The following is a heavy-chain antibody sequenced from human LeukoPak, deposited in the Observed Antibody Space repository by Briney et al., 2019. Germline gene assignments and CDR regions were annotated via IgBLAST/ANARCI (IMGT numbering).Heavy chain of an antibody. D-gene: IGHD3-22*01. CDR2: ISPSADRT. CDR1: GSTFSSYA. Sequence: GGSLRLSCAASGSTFSSYAMSWVRQAPWKGLEWVSFISPSADRTSNADSVEGRFTISRDNPRNTLYLQMNSLRDEDTAVYYCAIMHGYYDGSGYWVQWGQGTLVTVSS. CDR3: AIMHGYYDGSGYWVQ. J-gene: IGHJ4*02. V-gene: IGHV3-23*01.